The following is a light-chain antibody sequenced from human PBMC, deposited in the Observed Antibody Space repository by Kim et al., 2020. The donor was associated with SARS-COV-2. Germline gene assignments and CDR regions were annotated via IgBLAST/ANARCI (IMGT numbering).Light chain of an antibody. CDR2: EAS. CDR3: QQYVSPSRT. J-gene: IGKJ2*01. V-gene: IGKV1-5*01. CDR1: QDIHKW. Sequence: SASVGDRITLTCRASQDIHKWLAWFQQKPGKAPKLLISEASSLKSGVPSRFSGSGFGTHFTLTISSLQPDDCATYYCQQYVSPSRTFGQGTKLEI.